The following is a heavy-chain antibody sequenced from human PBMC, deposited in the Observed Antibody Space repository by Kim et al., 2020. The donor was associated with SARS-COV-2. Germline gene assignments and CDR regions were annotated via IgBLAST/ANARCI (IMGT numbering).Heavy chain of an antibody. CDR1: GGTFSSYA. J-gene: IGHJ4*02. CDR2: IIPIFGTA. V-gene: IGHV1-69*13. D-gene: IGHD2-21*02. CDR3: ARDRVVTITGYFDY. Sequence: SVKVSCKASGGTFSSYAISWVRQAPGQGLEWMGGIIPIFGTANYAQKFQGRVTITADESTSTAYMELSSLRSEDTAVYYCARDRVVTITGYFDYWGQGTLVTVSS.